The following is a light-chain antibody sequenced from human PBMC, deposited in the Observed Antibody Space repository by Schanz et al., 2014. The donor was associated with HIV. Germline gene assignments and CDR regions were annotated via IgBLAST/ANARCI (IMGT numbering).Light chain of an antibody. Sequence: DIQMTQSPSSLSASVGDRVTITCRASQDISISLNWYQQKPGKAPQLLIYASSLLHTGVPSRFSGSGSGTHFTLTITGLQFEDFATYYCQQCVTYPYTFGQGTRLDVK. CDR3: QQCVTYPYT. V-gene: IGKV1-39*01. J-gene: IGKJ2*01. CDR2: ASS. CDR1: QDISIS.